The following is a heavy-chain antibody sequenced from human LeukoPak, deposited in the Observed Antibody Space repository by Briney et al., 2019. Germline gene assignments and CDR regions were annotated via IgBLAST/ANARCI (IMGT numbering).Heavy chain of an antibody. V-gene: IGHV4-4*07. Sequence: PSETLSLTCTVSGGSISSYYWSWIRQPAGKGLEWIGRIYTSGSTNYNPSLKSRVTMSVDTSKNQFSLKLSSVTAADTAVYYCATDARGTVIAGEYYYYYMDVWGKGTTVTVSS. J-gene: IGHJ6*03. CDR2: IYTSGST. D-gene: IGHD6-13*01. CDR3: ATDARGTVIAGEYYYYYMDV. CDR1: GGSISSYY.